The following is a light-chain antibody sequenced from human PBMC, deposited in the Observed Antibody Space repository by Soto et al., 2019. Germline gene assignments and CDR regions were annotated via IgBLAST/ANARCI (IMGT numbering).Light chain of an antibody. CDR3: QQSYTTPRT. Sequence: DIQMTQSPSSLSASIGGSVTITCRASQTIIGYLNWYQQKPGKAPRLLINAASNLQSGVPARFRGSGSETDFTLTITSLQPEDVATYYCQQSYTTPRTFGQGTKVDIK. CDR1: QTIIGY. V-gene: IGKV1-39*01. CDR2: AAS. J-gene: IGKJ1*01.